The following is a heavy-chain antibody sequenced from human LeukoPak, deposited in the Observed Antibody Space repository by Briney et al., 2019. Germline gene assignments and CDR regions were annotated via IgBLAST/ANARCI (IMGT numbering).Heavy chain of an antibody. V-gene: IGHV1-2*02. CDR2: INPNSGGT. Sequence: ASVKVSCKASGYTFTGYYMHWVRQAPGQGLEWMGWINPNSGGTNYAQKFQGRVTMTRDTSISTAYMELSRLRSDDTAVYYCARAALNWNYGDDYWGQGSLVTVSS. D-gene: IGHD1-7*01. CDR3: ARAALNWNYGDDY. CDR1: GYTFTGYY. J-gene: IGHJ4*02.